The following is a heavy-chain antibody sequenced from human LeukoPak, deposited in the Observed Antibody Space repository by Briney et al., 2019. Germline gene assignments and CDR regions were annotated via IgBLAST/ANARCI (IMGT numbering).Heavy chain of an antibody. D-gene: IGHD3-22*01. Sequence: ASVKVSCKASGYTFTSYDINWVRQATGQGLEWMGWMNPNSGNTGYAQKFQGRVTMTRNTSISTAYMELSSLRSEDTAVYYCARDLNYDSSPVPYYWGQGTLVTVSS. J-gene: IGHJ4*02. V-gene: IGHV1-8*01. CDR2: MNPNSGNT. CDR1: GYTFTSYD. CDR3: ARDLNYDSSPVPYY.